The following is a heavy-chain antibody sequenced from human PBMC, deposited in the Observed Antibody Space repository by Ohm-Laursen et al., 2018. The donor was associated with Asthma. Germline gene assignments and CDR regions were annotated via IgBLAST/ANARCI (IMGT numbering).Heavy chain of an antibody. Sequence: SDTLSLTCTVSGGSISTYYWGWIRQLPGKGLESIGYIYFSGSTYYNPSLMSRLTISVDTSSNQFSLKLSSVTAADTAVYYCATVRKDNGDYFFDHWGQGTRVTVSS. CDR3: ATVRKDNGDYFFDH. V-gene: IGHV4-59*06. D-gene: IGHD4-17*01. J-gene: IGHJ4*02. CDR2: IYFSGST. CDR1: GGSISTYY.